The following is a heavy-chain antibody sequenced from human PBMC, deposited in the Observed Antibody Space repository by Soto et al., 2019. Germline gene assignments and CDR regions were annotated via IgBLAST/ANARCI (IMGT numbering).Heavy chain of an antibody. CDR3: ARVLDYDTGRSDAFEI. CDR1: GGSIYTYY. V-gene: IGHV4-59*01. J-gene: IGHJ3*02. D-gene: IGHD3-22*01. CDR2: IYSTGST. Sequence: QVQLQESGPGLMKPSESLSLTCTVSGGSIYTYYWTWIRQPPGKGLEWIGYIYSTGSTYYNPSLKSRVTISVDTSKNQFSLNLTSVTAADTAVYYCARVLDYDTGRSDAFEIWGQGTMVTVSS.